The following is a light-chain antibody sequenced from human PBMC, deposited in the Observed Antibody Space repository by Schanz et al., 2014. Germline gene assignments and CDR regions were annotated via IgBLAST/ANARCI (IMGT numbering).Light chain of an antibody. CDR3: LQYNDWPRT. V-gene: IGKV3D-15*01. J-gene: IGKJ1*01. Sequence: EIVLTQSPGTLSVSPGERATLSCRASQSVSSYLAWYQHIPGQAPRLLIYDTSNRATGIPARFSGSGSGTEFTLTISSLQSEDFAVYYCLQYNDWPRTFGQGTQVDNK. CDR1: QSVSSY. CDR2: DTS.